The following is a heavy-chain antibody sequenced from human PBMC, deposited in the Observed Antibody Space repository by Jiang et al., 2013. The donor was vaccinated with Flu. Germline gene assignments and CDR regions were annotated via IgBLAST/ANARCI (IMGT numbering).Heavy chain of an antibody. J-gene: IGHJ5*02. V-gene: IGHV3-23*01. CDR2: GRTT. CDR3: AKDDYVWGSYFDH. D-gene: IGHD3-16*01. Sequence: GRTTYYADSVRGRFTISRDSSRNTLFLQMNSLRADDTAIYYCAKDDYVWGSYFDHWGQGTLVTVSS.